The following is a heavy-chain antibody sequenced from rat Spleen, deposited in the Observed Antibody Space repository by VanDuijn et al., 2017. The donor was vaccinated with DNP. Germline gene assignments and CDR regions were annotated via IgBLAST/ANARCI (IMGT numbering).Heavy chain of an antibody. V-gene: IGHV5-20*01. J-gene: IGHJ2*01. D-gene: IGHD4-3*01. CDR2: ISPSGGST. CDR3: TGHKFGGDYFDY. CDR1: RFSFSDYY. Sequence: EVQLVESGGGLVQPGRSLKLSCAASRFSFSDYYMAWVRHAPTKGLEWVASISPSGGSTYYRDSVKGRFTVSRDNAKSSLHLQMDSLRSEDKATHSCTGHKFGGDYFDYWGQGVMVAVSS.